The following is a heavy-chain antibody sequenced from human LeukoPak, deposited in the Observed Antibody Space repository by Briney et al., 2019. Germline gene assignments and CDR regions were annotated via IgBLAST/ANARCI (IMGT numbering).Heavy chain of an antibody. CDR1: GFTFSSYW. J-gene: IGHJ4*02. V-gene: IGHV3-7*01. CDR2: IKQDGSEK. D-gene: IGHD4-17*01. CDR3: ARDRTSYGDSDRDY. Sequence: GGSLRLSCAASGFTFSSYWMSWVRQAPVKGLEWVANIKQDGSEKYYVDSVKGRFTISRDNAKNSLYLQMNSLRAEDTAVYYCARDRTSYGDSDRDYWGQGTLVTVSS.